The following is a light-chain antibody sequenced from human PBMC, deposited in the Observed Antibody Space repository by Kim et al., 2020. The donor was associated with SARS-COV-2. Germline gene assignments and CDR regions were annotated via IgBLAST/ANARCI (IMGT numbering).Light chain of an antibody. Sequence: FAPGESATLSCRASQSVSSSYLAWYQQKPGQAPRLLIYGASSRATGIPDRFSGSGSGTDFTLTISRLEPEDFAVYYCQQYGSSSYTFGQGTKLEI. CDR3: QQYGSSSYT. V-gene: IGKV3-20*01. CDR1: QSVSSSY. CDR2: GAS. J-gene: IGKJ2*01.